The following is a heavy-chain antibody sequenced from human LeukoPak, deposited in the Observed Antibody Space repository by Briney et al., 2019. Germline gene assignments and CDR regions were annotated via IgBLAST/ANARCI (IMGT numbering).Heavy chain of an antibody. CDR1: GGSISSGYY. J-gene: IGHJ3*02. Sequence: PSETLSLTCTVSGGSISSGYYWGWIRQPPGKGLEWIGSIYHSGSTYYNPSLKSRVTISVDTSKNQFSLKLSSVTAADTAVYYCARDQRLADAFDIWGQGTMVTVSS. CDR2: IYHSGST. CDR3: ARDQRLADAFDI. D-gene: IGHD3-9*01. V-gene: IGHV4-38-2*02.